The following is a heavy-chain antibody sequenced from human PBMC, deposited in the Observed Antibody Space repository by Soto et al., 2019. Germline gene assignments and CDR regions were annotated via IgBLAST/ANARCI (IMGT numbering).Heavy chain of an antibody. CDR1: GFTFSSYA. CDR2: ISGSGGST. J-gene: IGHJ4*02. D-gene: IGHD5-12*01. V-gene: IGHV3-23*01. Sequence: PGESLKISCAASGFTFSSYAMSWVRQAPWKGLEWVSAISGSGGSTYYADSVKGRFTISRDNSKNTLYLQMNSLRAEDTAVYYCAKNTVATTRVAYFDYWGQGTLVTVSS. CDR3: AKNTVATTRVAYFDY.